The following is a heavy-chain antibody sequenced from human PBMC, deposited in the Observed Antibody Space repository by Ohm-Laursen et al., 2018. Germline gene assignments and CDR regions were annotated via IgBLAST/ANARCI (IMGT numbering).Heavy chain of an antibody. CDR2: ILSDGTTT. CDR1: GFTFSRRW. CDR3: GTDRNYQIEN. Sequence: LSLTCAASGFTFSRRWMHWVRQAPGKGLVWVSRILSDGTTTDYADSVKGRFTISRDNAKNTLYLQMNSLRVEDTAMYYCGTDRNYQIENWGQGTLVTVSS. V-gene: IGHV3-74*01. J-gene: IGHJ1*01. D-gene: IGHD1-7*01.